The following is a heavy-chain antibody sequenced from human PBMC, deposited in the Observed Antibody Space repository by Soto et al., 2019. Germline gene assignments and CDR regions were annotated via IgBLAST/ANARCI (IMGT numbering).Heavy chain of an antibody. CDR1: GGSIISYY. CDR2: IYYSGST. Sequence: PSETLSLTCTVSGGSIISYYWSWILQPPGKGLEWIGYIYYSGSTNYNPSLKSRVTISVDTSKNQFSLKLSSVTAADTAVYYCARSYYDFWSGYYSPYYFDYWGQGTLVTVSS. D-gene: IGHD3-3*01. J-gene: IGHJ4*02. V-gene: IGHV4-59*01. CDR3: ARSYYDFWSGYYSPYYFDY.